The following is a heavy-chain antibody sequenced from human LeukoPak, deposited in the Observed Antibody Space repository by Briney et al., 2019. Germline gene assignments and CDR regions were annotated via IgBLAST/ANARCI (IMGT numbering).Heavy chain of an antibody. V-gene: IGHV5-51*01. D-gene: IGHD3-22*01. J-gene: IGHJ5*02. CDR3: TRLGSQNYYDSSGYYWGWFDP. Sequence: GESLKISCQGSGYSFTTYWIGWVRQVPGKGLEWMGIIYPGDSDTKYSPSFQGQVTISADKSISTVYLQWSSLKASDTAIYYCTRLGSQNYYDSSGYYWGWFDPWGQGTLVTVSS. CDR2: IYPGDSDT. CDR1: GYSFTTYW.